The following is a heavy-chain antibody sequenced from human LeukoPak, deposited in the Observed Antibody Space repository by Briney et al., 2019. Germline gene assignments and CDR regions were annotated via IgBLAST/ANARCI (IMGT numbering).Heavy chain of an antibody. J-gene: IGHJ4*02. CDR1: GGSISSYY. Sequence: SETLSLTCTVSGGSISSYYWSWIRQPPGKGLEWIGYIYYSGSTNYNPSLKSRVTISVDTSKNQFSLKLSSVTAADTAVYYCARLLPGTTVLALDYGGQGTLVTVSS. CDR3: ARLLPGTTVLALDY. D-gene: IGHD1-7*01. CDR2: IYYSGST. V-gene: IGHV4-59*08.